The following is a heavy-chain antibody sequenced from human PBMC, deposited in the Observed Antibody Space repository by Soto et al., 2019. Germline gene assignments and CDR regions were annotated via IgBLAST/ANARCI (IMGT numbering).Heavy chain of an antibody. V-gene: IGHV4-31*03. CDR1: GASMSSGGYY. D-gene: IGHD6-6*01. CDR3: ARDRQNKFFDP. Sequence: SETLSLTCTVSGASMSSGGYYWTWIRQSPGKGLEWIGYIYYSGSTYYNPSLESRVAISLDTSRSQFSLTLHSVTAADTAIYYCARDRQNKFFDPWGQGTLVNVS. J-gene: IGHJ5*02. CDR2: IYYSGST.